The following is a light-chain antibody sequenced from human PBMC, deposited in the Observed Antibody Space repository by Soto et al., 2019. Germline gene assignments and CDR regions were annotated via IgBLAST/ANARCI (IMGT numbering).Light chain of an antibody. CDR3: QKYNRSPRT. CDR1: QGISNY. V-gene: IGKV1-27*01. J-gene: IGKJ1*01. CDR2: AAS. Sequence: DIQMIQSPSSLSASVGDRVTITCRTIQGISNYLAWYQHKPRQVPQLLIYAASILQSALLSRLRGGGSGTDFTLTITRLQPEEVTTLYCQKYNRSPRTFGQWTKVEI.